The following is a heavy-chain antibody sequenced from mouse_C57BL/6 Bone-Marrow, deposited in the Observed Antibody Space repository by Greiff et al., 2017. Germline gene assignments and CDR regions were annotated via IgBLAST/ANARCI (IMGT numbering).Heavy chain of an antibody. D-gene: IGHD2-4*01. J-gene: IGHJ4*01. CDR3: ARTSYDYDGYYYAMDY. Sequence: VQRVESGPGLVAPSQSLSITCTVSGFSLTSYAISWVRQPPGKGLEWLGVIWTGGGTNYNSAHKSRLSISKDNSKSQVFLKMNSLQTYDTARYYCARTSYDYDGYYYAMDYWGQGTSVTVSS. V-gene: IGHV2-9-1*01. CDR2: IWTGGGT. CDR1: GFSLTSYA.